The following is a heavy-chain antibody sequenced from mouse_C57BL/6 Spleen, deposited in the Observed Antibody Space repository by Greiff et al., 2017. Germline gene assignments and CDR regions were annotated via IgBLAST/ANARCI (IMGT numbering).Heavy chain of an antibody. CDR3: ERNNYYRSSYGGYFDY. Sequence: EVMLVESGGGLVKPGGSLKLSCAASGFTFSDYGMHWVRQAPEKGLEWVAYISSGSSTIYYADTVKGRFTISRDNAKNTLFLQMTSLRSEDTAMYYCERNNYYRSSYGGYFDYWGQGTTLTVSS. D-gene: IGHD1-1*01. CDR2: ISSGSSTI. J-gene: IGHJ2*01. V-gene: IGHV5-17*01. CDR1: GFTFSDYG.